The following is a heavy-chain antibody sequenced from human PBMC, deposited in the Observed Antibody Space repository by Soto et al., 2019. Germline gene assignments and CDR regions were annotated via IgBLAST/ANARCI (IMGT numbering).Heavy chain of an antibody. CDR1: GGSISSGGYY. CDR3: ARGASGWTEWFDP. Sequence: QVQLQESGPGLMKPSQTLSLTCTVSGGSISSGGYYWSWIRQHPGKGLEWIGYIYYSGGTYYNPSLRSRFPISLATSKTQFSVKLFSVTAADTAVYYCARGASGWTEWFDPWGQGTLVTVSS. D-gene: IGHD6-19*01. V-gene: IGHV4-31*03. J-gene: IGHJ5*02. CDR2: IYYSGGT.